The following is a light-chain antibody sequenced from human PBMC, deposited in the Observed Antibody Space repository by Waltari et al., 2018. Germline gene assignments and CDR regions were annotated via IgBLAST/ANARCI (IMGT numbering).Light chain of an antibody. CDR2: DVS. J-gene: IGLJ6*01. CDR3: SSYASSGSLV. V-gene: IGLV2-14*03. Sequence: QSALTQPASVSGSPGPSITLSCSGTSRDVGGYNFVSWYQKHPDKAPKLIIFDVSNRPPGISDRFSGSKSGNTASLIISGLQTGDEAEYYCSSYASSGSLVFGSGTLVTVL. CDR1: SRDVGGYNF.